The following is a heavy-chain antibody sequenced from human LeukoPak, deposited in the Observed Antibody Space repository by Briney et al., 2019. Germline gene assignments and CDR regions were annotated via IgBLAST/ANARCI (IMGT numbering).Heavy chain of an antibody. Sequence: SETLSLTCTVSGGSISSSSYYWGWIRQPPGKGLEWIGSIYYSGSTYYNPSLKSRVTISVDTSKNQFSLKLSSVTAADTAVYYCARVQVNGYNSYYFDYWGQGTLVTVSS. CDR3: ARVQVNGYNSYYFDY. CDR1: GGSISSSSYY. CDR2: IYYSGST. V-gene: IGHV4-39*07. J-gene: IGHJ4*02. D-gene: IGHD5-24*01.